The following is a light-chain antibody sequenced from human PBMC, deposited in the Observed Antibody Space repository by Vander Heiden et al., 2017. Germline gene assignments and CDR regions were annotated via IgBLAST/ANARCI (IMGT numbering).Light chain of an antibody. CDR1: QSVSNY. V-gene: IGKV3-11*01. CDR3: QQRSNWPPEVT. Sequence: EIVLTQSPATLCLSPEGRATLTCRASQSVSNYLAWYQHKPSQAPRLLIYVASNRAAGIPARFSGSGSGTDFTLTISSLEPEDFAVDYCQQRSNWPPEVTFGGGTKVEIK. J-gene: IGKJ4*01. CDR2: VAS.